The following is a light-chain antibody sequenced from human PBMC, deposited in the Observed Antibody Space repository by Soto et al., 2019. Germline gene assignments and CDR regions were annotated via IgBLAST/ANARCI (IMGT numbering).Light chain of an antibody. CDR1: ESIDSW. CDR2: KAS. CDR3: HQYNNWLWT. J-gene: IGKJ1*01. Sequence: DIQMTQYPSTLSASVGDRVTITCRASESIDSWLAWHQQKPGRAPKLLISKASSLESGVPSRFSGSGFGTEFTLTISSLQPDDFAVYYCHQYNNWLWTFGQGTKVDIK. V-gene: IGKV1-5*03.